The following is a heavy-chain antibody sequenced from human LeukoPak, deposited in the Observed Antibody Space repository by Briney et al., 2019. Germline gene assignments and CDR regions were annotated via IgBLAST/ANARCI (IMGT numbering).Heavy chain of an antibody. D-gene: IGHD6-19*01. CDR2: IWYDGSNK. Sequence: GESLKIPCAASGFTFSSYGMHWVRQAPGKGLEWVAVIWYDGSNKYYADSVKGRFTISRDNSKNTLYLQMNSLRAEDTAVYYCAKDQAVAGLYYFDYWGQGTLVTVSS. V-gene: IGHV3-33*06. CDR3: AKDQAVAGLYYFDY. CDR1: GFTFSSYG. J-gene: IGHJ4*02.